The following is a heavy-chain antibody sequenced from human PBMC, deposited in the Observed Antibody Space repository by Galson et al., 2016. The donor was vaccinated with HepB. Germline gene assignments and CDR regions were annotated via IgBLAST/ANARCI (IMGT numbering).Heavy chain of an antibody. CDR3: VIWSHNYDDSPVYHDY. D-gene: IGHD3-16*01. CDR1: GYSFTDYY. CDR2: VDPEDGKT. V-gene: IGHV1-69-2*01. J-gene: IGHJ4*02. Sequence: VKVSCKASGYSFTDYYMHWVQQAPGKGLEWMGFVDPEDGKTKYAQKFQGRVTITADTSTDTVYMELSSLTSEDTAVYFCVIWSHNYDDSPVYHDYWGQGTLVTVSS.